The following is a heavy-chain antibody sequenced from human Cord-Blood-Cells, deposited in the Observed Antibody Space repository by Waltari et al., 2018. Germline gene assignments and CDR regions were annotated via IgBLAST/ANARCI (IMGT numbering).Heavy chain of an antibody. CDR2: INPNSGGT. V-gene: IGHV1-2*02. CDR3: ARVVGYYYDSSGYFDY. D-gene: IGHD3-22*01. Sequence: QVQLVQSGAEVKKPGASVKVSCKASGYTFTGYYMPWVRQAPGQGLEWMGWINPNSGGTNYAQKFQGRVTMTRDTSISTAYMELSRLRSDDTAVYYCARVVGYYYDSSGYFDYWGQGTLVTVSS. J-gene: IGHJ4*02. CDR1: GYTFTGYY.